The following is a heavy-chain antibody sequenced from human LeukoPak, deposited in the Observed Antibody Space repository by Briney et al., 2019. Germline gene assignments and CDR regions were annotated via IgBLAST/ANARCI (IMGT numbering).Heavy chain of an antibody. J-gene: IGHJ4*02. CDR2: IYYSGST. CDR1: GATISSSSYY. D-gene: IGHD2-15*01. CDR3: ATSVYCSGGSCYFRYFDY. V-gene: IGHV4-39*07. Sequence: SETLSLTCIVSGATISSSSYYWGWIRQPPGKGLEWIGNIYYSGSTYNNPSLKSRVTISVDTSKNQFSLKLSSVTAADTAVYYCATSVYCSGGSCYFRYFDYWGQGTLVTVSS.